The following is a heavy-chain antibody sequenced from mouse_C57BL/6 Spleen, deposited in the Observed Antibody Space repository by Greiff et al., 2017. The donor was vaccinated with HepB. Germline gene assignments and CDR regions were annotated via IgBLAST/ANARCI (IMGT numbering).Heavy chain of an antibody. CDR3: ARGSNYLYYFDY. Sequence: EVQVVESGPGLVKPSQSLSLTCSVTGYSITSGYYWNWIRQFPGNKLEWMGYISYDGSNNYNPSLKNRISITRDTSKNQFFLKLNSVTTEDTATYYCARGSNYLYYFDYWGQGTTLTVSS. J-gene: IGHJ2*01. CDR1: GYSITSGYY. V-gene: IGHV3-6*01. D-gene: IGHD2-5*01. CDR2: ISYDGSN.